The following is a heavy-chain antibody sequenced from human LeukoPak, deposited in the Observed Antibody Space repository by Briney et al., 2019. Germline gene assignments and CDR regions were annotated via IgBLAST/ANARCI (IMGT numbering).Heavy chain of an antibody. CDR2: ISGSGGST. D-gene: IGHD3-22*01. Sequence: SGGSLRLSCAASGFTFSSYWMHWVRQAPGKGLEWVSAISGSGGSTYYADSVKGRFTISRDNSKNTLYLQMNSLRAEDTAVYYCAKERLRGYPIYYFDYWGQGTLVTVSS. CDR3: AKERLRGYPIYYFDY. CDR1: GFTFSSYW. V-gene: IGHV3-23*01. J-gene: IGHJ4*02.